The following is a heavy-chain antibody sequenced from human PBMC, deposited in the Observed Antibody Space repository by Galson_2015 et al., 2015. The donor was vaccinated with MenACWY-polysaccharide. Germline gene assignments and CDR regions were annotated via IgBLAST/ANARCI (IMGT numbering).Heavy chain of an antibody. Sequence: SLRLSCAASGSKFRGAGMHWVRQAPGKGLEWVAVIQYDGSQKQYTDSVRVRFSISRDNSKNTLYLEMNSLRAEDTALYYCAREGSRIVFHAFDIWGQGTMVIVSS. CDR2: IQYDGSQK. D-gene: IGHD3-10*02. CDR3: AREGSRIVFHAFDI. J-gene: IGHJ3*02. CDR1: GSKFRGAG. V-gene: IGHV3-33*01.